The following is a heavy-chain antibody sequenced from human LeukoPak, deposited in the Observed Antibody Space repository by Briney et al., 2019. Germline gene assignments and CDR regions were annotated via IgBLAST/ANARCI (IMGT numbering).Heavy chain of an antibody. CDR1: GGSISSGDYY. V-gene: IGHV4-30-4*08. J-gene: IGHJ4*02. CDR2: IDYSGST. Sequence: SETLSLTCTVSGGSISSGDYYWSWIRQPPGKGLEWIGYIDYSGSTYYNPSLKSRVTISVDTSKNQFALKLSSVTAADTAVYYCARDPVLIAGSDYWGQGTLVTVSS. CDR3: ARDPVLIAGSDY. D-gene: IGHD6-13*01.